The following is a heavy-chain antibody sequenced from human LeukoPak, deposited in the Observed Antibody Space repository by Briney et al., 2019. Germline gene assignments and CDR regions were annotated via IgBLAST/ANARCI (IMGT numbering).Heavy chain of an antibody. CDR1: GFTFSGSP. CDR2: IGSKGNNYAT. J-gene: IGHJ4*02. CDR3: STGTVVLPM. D-gene: IGHD1/OR15-1a*01. V-gene: IGHV3-73*01. Sequence: GGSLRLSCAASGFTFSGSPMYWLRQASGKGREWVGRIGSKGNNYATVYAASVKGRFTISRDDSKDTAYLQMNSLKTEDTAMYYCSTGTVVLPMWGQGTLVTVSS.